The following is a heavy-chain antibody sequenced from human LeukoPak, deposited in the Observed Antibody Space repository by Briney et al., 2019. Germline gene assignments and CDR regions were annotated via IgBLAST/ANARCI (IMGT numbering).Heavy chain of an antibody. Sequence: GGSLRLSCAASGFTFSSYAMSWVRQAPGKGLEWVSAISGSGGSTYYADSVKGRVTISRDNSKNTLYLQMNSLRAEDTAVYYCAKAWDIVVVPAAIRDFDYWGQGTLVTVSS. CDR2: ISGSGGST. CDR3: AKAWDIVVVPAAIRDFDY. J-gene: IGHJ4*02. D-gene: IGHD2-2*02. V-gene: IGHV3-23*01. CDR1: GFTFSSYA.